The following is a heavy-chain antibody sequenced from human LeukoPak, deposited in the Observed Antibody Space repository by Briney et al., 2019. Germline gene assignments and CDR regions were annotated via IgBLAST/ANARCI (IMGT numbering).Heavy chain of an antibody. V-gene: IGHV4-59*01. CDR2: IYSSGST. CDR3: ARGRTFDN. CDR1: GGSISGYY. J-gene: IGHJ4*02. Sequence: KASETLSLTCTVSGGSISGYYWSWIRQPPGKGLEWIGYIYSSGSTNYNPSLKSRVTISIDTSKNQFSLKLSSVTAADTAVYYCARGRTFDNWGQGTLVTVSS.